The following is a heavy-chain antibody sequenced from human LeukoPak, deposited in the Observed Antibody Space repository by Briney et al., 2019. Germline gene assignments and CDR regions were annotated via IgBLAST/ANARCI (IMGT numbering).Heavy chain of an antibody. J-gene: IGHJ4*02. CDR1: GYTFTGYY. D-gene: IGHD7-27*01. Sequence: ASVKVSCKASGYTFTGYYMHWVRQAPGQGLERMGWINPNSGGTNYAQKFQGRVTMTRDTSISTAYMELSRLRSDDTAVYYCARHRLNWGYFDYWGQGTLVTVSS. CDR2: INPNSGGT. V-gene: IGHV1-2*02. CDR3: ARHRLNWGYFDY.